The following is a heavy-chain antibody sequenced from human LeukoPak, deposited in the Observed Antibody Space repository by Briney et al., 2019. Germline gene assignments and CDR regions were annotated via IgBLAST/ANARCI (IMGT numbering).Heavy chain of an antibody. D-gene: IGHD3-10*01. CDR1: GGSFSGYY. Sequence: SETLSLTCAVYGGSFSGYYWSWIRQPPGKGLEWIGEINHTGSTNYNPSLKSRVTISVDTSKNQFSLKLSSVTAADTAVYYCARASITMLRGVPYGMDVWGQGTTVTVSS. CDR3: ARASITMLRGVPYGMDV. J-gene: IGHJ6*02. V-gene: IGHV4-34*01. CDR2: INHTGST.